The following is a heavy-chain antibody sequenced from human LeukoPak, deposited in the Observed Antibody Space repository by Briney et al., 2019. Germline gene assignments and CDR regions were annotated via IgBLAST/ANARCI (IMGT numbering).Heavy chain of an antibody. J-gene: IGHJ4*02. CDR3: ARVPIVVVPAATPFDY. Sequence: ASVKVSCKASGYTFTSYYMHWVRQAPGQGLEWMGWISAYNGNTNYAQKLQGRVTMTTDTSTSTAYMELRSLRSDDTAVYYCARVPIVVVPAATPFDYWGQGTLVTVSS. CDR2: ISAYNGNT. V-gene: IGHV1-18*04. CDR1: GYTFTSYY. D-gene: IGHD2-2*01.